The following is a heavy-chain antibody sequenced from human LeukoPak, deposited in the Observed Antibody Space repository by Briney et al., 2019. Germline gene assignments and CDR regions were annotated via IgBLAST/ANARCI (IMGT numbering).Heavy chain of an antibody. J-gene: IGHJ4*02. CDR2: IHRSGSP. V-gene: IGHV4-4*02. D-gene: IGHD1-14*01. CDR3: AREILGGFNPGAY. Sequence: PSETLSLTCTASLDSTTSNFWSWVRHPPGKGLELIGEIHRSGSPNYNPSLQSRVTISIDRSRNQIALELSSVTAADTAVYYCAREILGGFNPGAYWGQGTLVTVSS. CDR1: LDSTTSNF.